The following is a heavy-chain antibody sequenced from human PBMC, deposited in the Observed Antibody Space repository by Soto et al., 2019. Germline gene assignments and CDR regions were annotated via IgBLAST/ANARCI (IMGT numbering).Heavy chain of an antibody. CDR3: ARTGWGDIVVVPAAIDLYYYGMDV. D-gene: IGHD2-2*02. CDR2: IDPSDSYT. J-gene: IGHJ6*02. V-gene: IGHV5-10-1*01. CDR1: GYSFTIYW. Sequence: GESLKIPCKGSGYSFTIYWISWVRQMPGKGLEWMGRIDPSDSYTNYSPSFQGHVTISADKSISTAYLQWSSLKASDTAMYYCARTGWGDIVVVPAAIDLYYYGMDVWGQGTTVTVSS.